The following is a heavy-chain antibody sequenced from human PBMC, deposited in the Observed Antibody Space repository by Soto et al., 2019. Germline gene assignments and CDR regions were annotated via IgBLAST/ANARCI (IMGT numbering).Heavy chain of an antibody. CDR2: INSDGSST. V-gene: IGHV3-74*01. Sequence: EVQLVESGGGLVQPGGSLRLSCAASGFTFSSYWMHWVRQAPGKGLVWVSRINSDGSSTSYADSVKGRFTISRDNAKNTLYLQMNSLRAEDTAVYYCARQPVGSGWSHWYFDLWGRGTLVTVSS. D-gene: IGHD6-19*01. CDR1: GFTFSSYW. CDR3: ARQPVGSGWSHWYFDL. J-gene: IGHJ2*01.